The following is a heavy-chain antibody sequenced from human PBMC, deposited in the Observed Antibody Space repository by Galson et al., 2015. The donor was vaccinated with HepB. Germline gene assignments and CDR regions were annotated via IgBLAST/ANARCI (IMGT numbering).Heavy chain of an antibody. CDR2: ISSSSSYI. CDR3: AREVVVGERGGY. Sequence: SLRLSCAASGFTFSSYSMNWVRQAPGKGLEWVSSISSSSSYIYYADSVKGRFTISRDNAKNSLYLQMNSLRAEDTAVYYCAREVVVGERGGYWGQGTLVTVSS. D-gene: IGHD2-21*01. CDR1: GFTFSSYS. V-gene: IGHV3-21*04. J-gene: IGHJ4*02.